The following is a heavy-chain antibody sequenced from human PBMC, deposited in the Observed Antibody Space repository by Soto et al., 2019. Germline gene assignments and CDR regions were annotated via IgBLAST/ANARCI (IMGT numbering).Heavy chain of an antibody. CDR1: GGSISSGDYY. Sequence: QVQLQESGPGLVKPSQTLSLTCTVSGGSISSGDYYWSWIRQPPGKGLEWIGYIYYSGSTYYNPSLKSRVTISVDTSKNQFSLKLSSVTAADTAVYYCARGRYYYGSGSSENLYNWFDPWGQGTLVTVSS. CDR2: IYYSGST. J-gene: IGHJ5*02. CDR3: ARGRYYYGSGSSENLYNWFDP. D-gene: IGHD3-10*01. V-gene: IGHV4-30-4*01.